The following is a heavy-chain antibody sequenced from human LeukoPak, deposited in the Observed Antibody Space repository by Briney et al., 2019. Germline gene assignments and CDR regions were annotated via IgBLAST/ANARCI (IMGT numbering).Heavy chain of an antibody. V-gene: IGHV3-30*02. J-gene: IGHJ2*01. CDR1: GFTFSSYG. D-gene: IGHD6-19*01. CDR2: IRYDGSNK. Sequence: GGSLRLSCAASGFTFSSYGMHWVRQAPGKGLEWVAFIRYDGSNKYYADSVKGRFTISRDNAKNSLYLQMNSLRAEDTAVYFCARGAVAGYWYFDLWGRGTLVTVSS. CDR3: ARGAVAGYWYFDL.